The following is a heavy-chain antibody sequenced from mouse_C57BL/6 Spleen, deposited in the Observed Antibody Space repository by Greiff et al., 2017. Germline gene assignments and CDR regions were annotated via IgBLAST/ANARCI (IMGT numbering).Heavy chain of an antibody. CDR1: GFTFSDYG. CDR3: ARLTGTYFDY. J-gene: IGHJ2*01. Sequence: EVKLVESGGGLVKPGGSLKLSCAASGFTFSDYGMHWVRQAPGKGLEWVAYISSGSSTIYYADTVKGRFTISRDNAKNTLFLQMTSLRSEDTAMYYCARLTGTYFDYWGQGTTLTVSS. V-gene: IGHV5-17*01. D-gene: IGHD4-1*01. CDR2: ISSGSSTI.